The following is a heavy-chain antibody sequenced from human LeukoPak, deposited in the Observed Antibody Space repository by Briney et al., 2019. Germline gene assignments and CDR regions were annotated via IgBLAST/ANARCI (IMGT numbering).Heavy chain of an antibody. CDR2: IRYDGSNK. D-gene: IGHD3-10*01. CDR1: GFTFSSYG. Sequence: GGSLRLSCAASGFTFSSYGMHWVRQAPGKGLEWVADIRYDGSNKYYAASVKGRFTISRDNSKNTLYLQMNSLGGEDTAVYYCHLWTWGAGSRAFDIWGQGTMVTVSS. CDR3: HLWTWGAGSRAFDI. V-gene: IGHV3-33*01. J-gene: IGHJ3*02.